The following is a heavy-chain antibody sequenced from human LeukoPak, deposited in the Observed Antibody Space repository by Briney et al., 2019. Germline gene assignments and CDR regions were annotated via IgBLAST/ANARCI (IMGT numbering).Heavy chain of an antibody. CDR3: ARDRGYNYGHNLDY. D-gene: IGHD5-18*01. V-gene: IGHV3-30-3*01. CDR1: GFTFSSYA. CDR2: ILSDGSNK. J-gene: IGHJ4*02. Sequence: GGSLRLSCAASGFTFSSYAMSWVRQAPGKGLEWVTLILSDGSNKYYADSVKGRFTISRDNSMNTLYLQMNSLGAEDTAVYYCARDRGYNYGHNLDYWGQGTQVTVSS.